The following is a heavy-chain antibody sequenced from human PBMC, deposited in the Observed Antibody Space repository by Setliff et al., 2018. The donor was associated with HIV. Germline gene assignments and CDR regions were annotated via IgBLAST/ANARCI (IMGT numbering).Heavy chain of an antibody. CDR2: IRSSIYDATS. CDR1: GLTTGNDA. D-gene: IGHD7-27*01. CDR3: ARDRIHWVGSPPKDYYCMDV. J-gene: IGHJ6*02. V-gene: IGHV3-49*04. Sequence: PGGSLRLSCKTSGLTTGNDAMAWVRQAPGKGLEWIGFIRSSIYDATSEYAASVKGRFIISRDDSKNIVYLQMNNLKTEDTAVYYCARDRIHWVGSPPKDYYCMDVWGHGATVNVSS.